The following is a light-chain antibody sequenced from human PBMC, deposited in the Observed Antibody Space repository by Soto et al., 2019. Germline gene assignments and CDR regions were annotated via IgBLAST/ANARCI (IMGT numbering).Light chain of an antibody. J-gene: IGKJ4*01. CDR2: GAS. CDR3: QHYDHLPPLT. V-gene: IGKV3-20*01. CDR1: QSVSSSL. Sequence: EIVLTQSPGTLSLSPGERATLSCRASQSVSSSLAWYQQKTGQAPRLLISGASSRATGIPDRFSGSGSETDFTLTISRLEPEDFALYYCQHYDHLPPLTFGGGTRVQIK.